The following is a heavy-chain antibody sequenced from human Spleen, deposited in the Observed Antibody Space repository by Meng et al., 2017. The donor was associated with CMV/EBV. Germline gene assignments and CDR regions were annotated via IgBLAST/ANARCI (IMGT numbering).Heavy chain of an antibody. CDR1: GYTVTAHY. CDR2: IKPDSGDT. CDR3: ARTYDIVRYPYDI. Sequence: ASVKVSCKASGYTVTAHYFHWVRQAPGQRLEWMGWIKPDSGDTNYAQKFQGRVTMTRDTSISTGYMELNELTSDDTAVYYCARTYDIVRYPYDIWGQGTMVTVSS. D-gene: IGHD5-12*01. J-gene: IGHJ3*02. V-gene: IGHV1-2*02.